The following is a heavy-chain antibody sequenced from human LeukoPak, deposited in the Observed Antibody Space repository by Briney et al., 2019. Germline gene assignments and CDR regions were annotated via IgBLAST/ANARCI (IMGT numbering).Heavy chain of an antibody. Sequence: PGGSLRLSCAASGFTFSNYGMHWVRQAPGKGLEWVAVIWSDGSNKYYADSVRGRFTISRDNSKNSLYLQMNSLRDEDTAVYYCTKSGVDWGQGTLVTVSS. CDR3: TKSGVD. D-gene: IGHD3-3*01. CDR2: IWSDGSNK. V-gene: IGHV3-33*06. CDR1: GFTFSNYG. J-gene: IGHJ4*02.